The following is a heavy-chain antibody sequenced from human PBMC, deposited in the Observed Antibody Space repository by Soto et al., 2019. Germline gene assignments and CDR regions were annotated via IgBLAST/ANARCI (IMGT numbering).Heavy chain of an antibody. CDR2: IYSGGST. V-gene: IGHV3-66*01. Sequence: GESLKISCAASGFTVSSNYMSWVRQAPGKGLEWVSVIYSGGSTYYADSVKGRFTISRDNSKNTLYLQMNSLRAEDTAVYYCARAKKTYYYGYWGQGTLVTVSS. J-gene: IGHJ4*02. CDR1: GFTVSSNY. CDR3: ARAKKTYYYGY.